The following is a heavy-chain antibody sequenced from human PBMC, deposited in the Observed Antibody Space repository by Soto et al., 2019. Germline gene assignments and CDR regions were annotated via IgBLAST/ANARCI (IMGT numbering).Heavy chain of an antibody. J-gene: IGHJ4*02. CDR2: ISYDGSNK. CDR1: GFTFSSYG. V-gene: IGHV3-30*18. Sequence: QVQLVESGGGVVQPGRSLRLSCAASGFTFSSYGMHWVRQAPGKGLEWVAVISYDGSNKYYADSVKGRFTISRDNSKNPLYLKMNGLRGEDTAVYYCAKKPTGAGGRGGYWGQGTLVTVSS. D-gene: IGHD1-1*01. CDR3: AKKPTGAGGRGGY.